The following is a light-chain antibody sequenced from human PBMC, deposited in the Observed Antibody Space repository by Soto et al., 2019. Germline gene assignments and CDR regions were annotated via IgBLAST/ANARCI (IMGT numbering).Light chain of an antibody. V-gene: IGLV2-23*01. CDR1: SSDVVRSHP. CDR2: EGS. Sequence: QSALTHPASVSGSPGQSITISCTGTSSDVVRSHPVSWYQQHPGKAPKLLLYEGSQRPSGVSHRFSGSKSGNTASLTISGLQPEDDANYYCSSYTSNVNVRFGGGTKLTVL. CDR3: SSYTSNVNVR. J-gene: IGLJ2*01.